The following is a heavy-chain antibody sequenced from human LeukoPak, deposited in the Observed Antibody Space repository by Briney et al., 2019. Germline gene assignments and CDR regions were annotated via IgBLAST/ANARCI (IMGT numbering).Heavy chain of an antibody. CDR3: IRDFLTVTTNDY. CDR1: GFRFSDYW. D-gene: IGHD4-11*01. J-gene: IGHJ4*02. Sequence: GGSLRLSCVVSGFRFSDYWMHWVRKAPGKGLVWVLGIKTDGSDRRYADFVTGRFTISRDNAKNTLFLQMNSLRAEDTAVYYCIRDFLTVTTNDYWGQGTLVTVSS. CDR2: IKTDGSDR. V-gene: IGHV3-74*01.